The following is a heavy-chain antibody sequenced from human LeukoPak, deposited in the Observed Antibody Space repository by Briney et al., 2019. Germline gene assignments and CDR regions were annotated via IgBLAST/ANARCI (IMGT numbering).Heavy chain of an antibody. J-gene: IGHJ4*02. Sequence: ASVKVSCKASGYTFTGYYMHWVRQAPGQGLEWMRWINPNSGGTNYAQKFQGRVTMTRDTSISTAYMELSRLRSDDTAVYYCARAKGIAVAGNDYWGQGTLVTVSS. V-gene: IGHV1-2*02. D-gene: IGHD6-19*01. CDR2: INPNSGGT. CDR1: GYTFTGYY. CDR3: ARAKGIAVAGNDY.